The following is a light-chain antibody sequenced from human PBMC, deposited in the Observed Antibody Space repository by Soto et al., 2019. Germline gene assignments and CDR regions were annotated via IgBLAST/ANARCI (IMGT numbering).Light chain of an antibody. J-gene: IGKJ1*01. CDR2: AAS. CDR3: QQSYSTPRT. CDR1: QSISSY. V-gene: IGKV1-39*01. Sequence: DIHMTQTTSSLSAALGDRVTITFRASQSISSYLNWYQQKPGKVPKLLIYAASSLQSGVPSRFSGSGSGTDFTLTISSLQPEDFATYYCQQSYSTPRTFGQVTNVDIK.